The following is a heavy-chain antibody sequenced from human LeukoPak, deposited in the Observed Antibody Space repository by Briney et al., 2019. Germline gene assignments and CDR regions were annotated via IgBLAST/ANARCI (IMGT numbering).Heavy chain of an antibody. J-gene: IGHJ3*01. Sequence: GESLRLSCAASGFPFDEHAMHWVRQAPGKGLEWVSGISYSSETIGYVDSVKGRFTISRDNVRKSLYLQMNSLRIEDTALYYCAKDRGGGSQLGDAYDVWGQGTMVSVSP. CDR1: GFPFDEHA. CDR2: ISYSSETI. V-gene: IGHV3-9*01. CDR3: AKDRGGGSQLGDAYDV. D-gene: IGHD5-24*01.